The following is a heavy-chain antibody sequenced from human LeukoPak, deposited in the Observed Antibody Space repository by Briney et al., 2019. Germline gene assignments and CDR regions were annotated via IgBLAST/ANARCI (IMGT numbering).Heavy chain of an antibody. Sequence: GGSLRLSCAASGFTFSSYSMNWVRQAPGKGLEWVSYISSSSSTIYYADSVKGRFTISRDNAKNSLYLQMNSLRAEDTAVYYCARVSVRGYSYGYLDYWGQGTLVTVSS. CDR3: ARVSVRGYSYGYLDY. CDR2: ISSSSSTI. CDR1: GFTFSSYS. V-gene: IGHV3-48*01. J-gene: IGHJ4*02. D-gene: IGHD5-18*01.